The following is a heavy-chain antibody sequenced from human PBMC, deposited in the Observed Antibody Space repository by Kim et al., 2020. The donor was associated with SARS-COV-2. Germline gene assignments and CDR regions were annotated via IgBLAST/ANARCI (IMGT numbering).Heavy chain of an antibody. CDR1: GFTFSNAW. CDR3: TTGMRRNFDSSGYSGYYYYYGMDV. CDR2: IKSKTDGGTT. V-gene: IGHV3-15*01. Sequence: GGSLRLSCAASGFTFSNAWMNWVRQAPGKGLECVGRIKSKTDGGTTDYAAPVKGRFTISRDDSKNTLYLQMNSLKTEDTAVYYCTTGMRRNFDSSGYSGYYYYYGMDVWGQGTTVTVSS. D-gene: IGHD3-22*01. J-gene: IGHJ6*02.